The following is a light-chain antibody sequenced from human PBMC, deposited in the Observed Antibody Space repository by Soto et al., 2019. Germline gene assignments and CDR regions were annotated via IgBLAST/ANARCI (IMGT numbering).Light chain of an antibody. J-gene: IGKJ4*01. CDR2: VAS. CDR3: QQYGSSY. V-gene: IGKV3-20*01. CDR1: QSVSSCY. Sequence: IVLTHSPGTPSLSPGQRATLSYRASQSVSSCYLSCHQKKPFQAPRLLIYVASSSATGIPDRFRGSGSGTDFIITITRLEPEASTEYYCQQYGSSYFGGGTKVDIK.